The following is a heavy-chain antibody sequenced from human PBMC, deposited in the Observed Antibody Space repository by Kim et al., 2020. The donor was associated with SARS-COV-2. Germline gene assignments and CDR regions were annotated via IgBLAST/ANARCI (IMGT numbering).Heavy chain of an antibody. D-gene: IGHD2-21*01. V-gene: IGHV3-9*01. CDR3: AKDGDFGDDFGMDV. J-gene: IGHJ6*02. Sequence: SLRLSCAASGFTFDVYAMHWVRQAPGKGLEWVAGIGWNSESLDYADSVKGRFTISRDNAKNFLYLQMNSLRVEDTALYYCAKDGDFGDDFGMDVWGQGTAVTVS. CDR1: GFTFDVYA. CDR2: IGWNSESL.